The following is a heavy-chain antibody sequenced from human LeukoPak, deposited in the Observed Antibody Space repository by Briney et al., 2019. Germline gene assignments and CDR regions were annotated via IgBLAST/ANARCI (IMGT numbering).Heavy chain of an antibody. D-gene: IGHD6-13*01. Sequence: GGSLKLSCAASGFTFSTFWMTWVRQAPGKGLEWVANIKQDGSEEYYVDSVLGRFTISRDNAKNSLYLQMNSLRAEDTALYNCATGSIWSNYYYYMGVWGLGTPVTVSS. CDR2: IKQDGSEE. V-gene: IGHV3-7*01. CDR3: ATGSIWSNYYYYMGV. CDR1: GFTFSTFW. J-gene: IGHJ6*03.